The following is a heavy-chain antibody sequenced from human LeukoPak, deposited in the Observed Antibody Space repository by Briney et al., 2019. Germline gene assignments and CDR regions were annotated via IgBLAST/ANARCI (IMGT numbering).Heavy chain of an antibody. CDR1: GFTFSSYA. CDR2: ISYDGSNK. CDR3: ARDNSVGDIAWWFDP. V-gene: IGHV3-30*04. Sequence: GGSLRLSCAASGFTFSSYAMHWVRQAPGKGLEWVAVISYDGSNKYYADSVKGRFTISRDNSKNTLYLQMNSLRSDDTAVYYCARDNSVGDIAWWFDPWGQGTLVTVSS. D-gene: IGHD3-16*02. J-gene: IGHJ5*02.